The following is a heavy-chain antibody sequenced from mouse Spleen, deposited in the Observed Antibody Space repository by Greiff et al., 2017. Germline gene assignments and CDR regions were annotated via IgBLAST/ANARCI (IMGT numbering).Heavy chain of an antibody. CDR3: ARSLITSYAMDY. CDR2: ISGGGSYT. D-gene: IGHD1-2*01. CDR1: GFTFSSYG. Sequence: DVKLVESGGGLVKPGGSLKLSCAASGFTFSSYGMSWVRQTPEKRLEWVATISGGGSYTYYPDSVKGRFTISRDNAKNNLYLQMSSLRSEDTALYYCARSLITSYAMDYWGQGTSVTVSS. V-gene: IGHV5-9-2*01. J-gene: IGHJ4*01.